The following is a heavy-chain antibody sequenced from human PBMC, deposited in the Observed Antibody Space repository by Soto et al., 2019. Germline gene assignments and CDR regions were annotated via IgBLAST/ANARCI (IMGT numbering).Heavy chain of an antibody. D-gene: IGHD3-10*01. V-gene: IGHV3-30*18. Sequence: GGSLRLSCAASGFTFSSYGMHWVRQAPGKGLEWVAVISYDGSNKYYADSVKGRFTISRDNSKNTLYLQMNSLRAEDTAVYYCAKFREVGSGSYSGDDGDYYYYGMDVWGQGTTVTVSS. CDR1: GFTFSSYG. CDR3: AKFREVGSGSYSGDDGDYYYYGMDV. J-gene: IGHJ6*02. CDR2: ISYDGSNK.